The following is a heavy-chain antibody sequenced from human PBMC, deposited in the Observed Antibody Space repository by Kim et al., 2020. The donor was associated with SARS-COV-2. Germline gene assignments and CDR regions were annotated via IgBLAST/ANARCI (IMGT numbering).Heavy chain of an antibody. CDR1: GFTFDDYS. Sequence: GGSLRLSCAVSGFTFDDYSMHWVRQAPGKGLEWVSGISRNSGSIRYADSGKGRFTIPRDNAKNSLYLQMNSLRAEDTSLYYCAISPGLRLGVSSLDHRG. V-gene: IGHV3-9*01. CDR3: AISPGLRLGVSSLDH. CDR2: ISRNSGSI. J-gene: IGHJ5*02. D-gene: IGHD3-16*01.